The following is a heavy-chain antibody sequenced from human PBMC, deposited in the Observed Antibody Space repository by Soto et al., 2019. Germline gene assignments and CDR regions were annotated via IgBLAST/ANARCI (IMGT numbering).Heavy chain of an antibody. CDR3: ATDSGRSDVVPAAISAMVV. Sequence: SVKVSCKGSGGTFNRYTITWVRQAPGQGLEWMGRIIPMFGIASYAQNFQGRVTITADKSTSTAYMELSSLRSEDTAVYYCATDSGRSDVVPAAISAMVVWG. D-gene: IGHD2-2*01. CDR2: IIPMFGIA. J-gene: IGHJ6*02. CDR1: GGTFNRYT. V-gene: IGHV1-69*04.